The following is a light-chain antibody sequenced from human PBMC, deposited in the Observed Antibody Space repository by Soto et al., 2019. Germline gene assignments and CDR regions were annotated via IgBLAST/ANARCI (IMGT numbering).Light chain of an antibody. V-gene: IGLV2-14*01. Sequence: QSALTQPASVSESPGQSITISCTRTSSDVGDYNYVSWYQQHPGKAPKLMIYDVSNRPSGVSNHFSGSKSGNTASLTISGLQAEDEADYCCSSYTSSSTLLYVFGTGTKLTVL. CDR2: DVS. CDR3: SSYTSSSTLLYV. J-gene: IGLJ1*01. CDR1: SSDVGDYNY.